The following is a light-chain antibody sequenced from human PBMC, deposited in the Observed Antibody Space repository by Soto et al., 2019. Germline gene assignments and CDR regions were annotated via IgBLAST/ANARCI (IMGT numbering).Light chain of an antibody. Sequence: EIVLTQSPATLSLSPGERATLSCRASQSLSIYLGWYQQKPGQVPRLLIYDASNRATGIPARFSGSGAGTDFTLTISSLEPEDFAVYYCLQRTNWPWTFGQGTKVEVK. CDR3: LQRTNWPWT. J-gene: IGKJ1*01. CDR1: QSLSIY. CDR2: DAS. V-gene: IGKV3-11*01.